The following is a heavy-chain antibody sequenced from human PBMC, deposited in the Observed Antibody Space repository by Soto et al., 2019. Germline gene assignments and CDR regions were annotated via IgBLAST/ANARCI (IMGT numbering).Heavy chain of an antibody. V-gene: IGHV3-48*03. CDR1: GFTFSTYV. CDR2: LSDGGKTI. Sequence: PGGSLRLSCAASGFTFSTYVMSWVRQAPGNGLEWVSGLSDGGKTIYYADSVKGRFTISRDNAKNSLYLQMNSLRTEDTAVYYCARDPEKYRGYDLRIDYWGQGTLVTVSS. CDR3: ARDPEKYRGYDLRIDY. J-gene: IGHJ4*02. D-gene: IGHD5-12*01.